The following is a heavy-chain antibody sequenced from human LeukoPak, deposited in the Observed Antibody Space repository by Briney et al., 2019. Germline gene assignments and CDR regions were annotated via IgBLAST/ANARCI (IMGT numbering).Heavy chain of an antibody. Sequence: PGGSLRLSCAASGFTFSSYAMSWVRQAPGKGLEWVSAISGSGGSTYYADSVKGRFTISRDNSKNTLYLQMNSLRAEDTAVYYCARGAAAVAGTVSLFKFDYWGQGTLVTVSS. J-gene: IGHJ4*02. V-gene: IGHV3-23*01. D-gene: IGHD6-19*01. CDR1: GFTFSSYA. CDR3: ARGAAAVAGTVSLFKFDY. CDR2: ISGSGGST.